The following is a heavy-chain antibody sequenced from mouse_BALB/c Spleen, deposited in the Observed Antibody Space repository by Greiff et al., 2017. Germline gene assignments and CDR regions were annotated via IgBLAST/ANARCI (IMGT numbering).Heavy chain of an antibody. CDR2: ISSGGSYT. J-gene: IGHJ1*01. CDR1: GFTFSSYT. CDR3: TREGGDDGYYNWYFDV. D-gene: IGHD2-3*01. Sequence: EVQLVESGGGLVKPGGSLKLSCAASGFTFSSYTMSWVRQTPEKRLEWVATISSGGSYTYYPDSVKGRFTISRDNAKNTLYLQMSSLKSEDTAMYYCTREGGDDGYYNWYFDVWGAGTTVTVSS. V-gene: IGHV5-6-4*01.